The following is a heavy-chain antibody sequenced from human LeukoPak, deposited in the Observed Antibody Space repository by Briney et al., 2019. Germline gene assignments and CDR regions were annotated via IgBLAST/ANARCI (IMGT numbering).Heavy chain of an antibody. CDR2: ISTSGST. D-gene: IGHD1-26*01. CDR1: GGSISNYY. CDR3: ARGASGSSLSGFDI. J-gene: IGHJ3*02. V-gene: IGHV4-4*07. Sequence: SETLSLTCTVSGGSISNYYWNWIRQPAGKGLQWIGHISTSGSTNYSPSLESRVTMSIDTSKNQFSLNLSSVTAADTAVYYCARGASGSSLSGFDIWGQGTMVTVSS.